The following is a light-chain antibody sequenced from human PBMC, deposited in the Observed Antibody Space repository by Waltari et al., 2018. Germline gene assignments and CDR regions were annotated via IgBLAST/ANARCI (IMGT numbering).Light chain of an antibody. CDR2: QDS. CDR1: KLGDKY. Sequence: SYELTQSPSVSVSPGQTASIACSGDKLGDKYTCWYQQKPGQSPVLVIYQDSKRPSGIPERFSGSNSGNTSTLTISGTQAMDEADYYCQAWDSTSTFVVFGGGTKLTVL. J-gene: IGLJ2*01. V-gene: IGLV3-1*01. CDR3: QAWDSTSTFVV.